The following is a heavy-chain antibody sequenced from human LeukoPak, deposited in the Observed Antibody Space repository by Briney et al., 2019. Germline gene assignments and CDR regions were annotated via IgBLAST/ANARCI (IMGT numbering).Heavy chain of an antibody. CDR3: ARDPGYSSGWYFGY. Sequence: GGSLRLSCAASGFTFSTSWMSWVRQVPGKGLEWVANIKKDGSETYYVDSVRGRFTISRDNSKNTLYLQMNSLRAEDTAVYYCARDPGYSSGWYFGYWGQGTLVTVSS. CDR1: GFTFSTSW. V-gene: IGHV3-7*01. CDR2: IKKDGSET. J-gene: IGHJ4*02. D-gene: IGHD6-19*01.